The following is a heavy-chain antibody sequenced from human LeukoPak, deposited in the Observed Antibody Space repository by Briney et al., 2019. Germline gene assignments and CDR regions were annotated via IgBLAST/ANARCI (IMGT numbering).Heavy chain of an antibody. CDR3: ARVAGRGYSYGYLDY. Sequence: GGSLRLSCAASGFTFSDYYMSWIRQAPGKGLEWVSYISSSGSTTYYADSVKGRFTISRDNAKNSLYLQMNSLRAEDTAVYYCARVAGRGYSYGYLDYWGQGTLVTVSS. V-gene: IGHV3-11*01. J-gene: IGHJ4*02. D-gene: IGHD5-18*01. CDR1: GFTFSDYY. CDR2: ISSSGSTT.